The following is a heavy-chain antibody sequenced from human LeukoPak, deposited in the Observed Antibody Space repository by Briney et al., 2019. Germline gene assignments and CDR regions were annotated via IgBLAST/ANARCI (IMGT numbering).Heavy chain of an antibody. V-gene: IGHV3-66*01. Sequence: PGGSLRLSCAASGFTVSSNYMSWVRQAPGKGLEWVSVIYSGGSTYYADSVKGRFTISRDNSKNTLYLQMNSLRAEDTAVYYCARDLLLRYFDWSSHYYGMDVWGQGTTVTVSS. CDR2: IYSGGST. D-gene: IGHD3-9*01. CDR3: ARDLLLRYFDWSSHYYGMDV. J-gene: IGHJ6*02. CDR1: GFTVSSNY.